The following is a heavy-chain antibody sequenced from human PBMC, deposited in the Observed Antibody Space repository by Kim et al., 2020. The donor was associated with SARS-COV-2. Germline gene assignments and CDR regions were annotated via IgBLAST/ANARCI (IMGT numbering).Heavy chain of an antibody. V-gene: IGHV3-11*06. D-gene: IGHD1-7*01. Sequence: TKYADAVNGRFTISRDNTRNSLYLQMNGLRAEDTAVYYCVRENYWAFDIWGQGTMVTVSS. J-gene: IGHJ3*02. CDR2: T. CDR3: VRENYWAFDI.